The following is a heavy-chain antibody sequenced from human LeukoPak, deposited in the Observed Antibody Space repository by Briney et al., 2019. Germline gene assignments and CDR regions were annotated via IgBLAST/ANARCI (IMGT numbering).Heavy chain of an antibody. D-gene: IGHD6-6*01. Sequence: PGGSLRLSCAASGFTFSSYSMNWVRQAPGKGLEWVSSISSSSSYIYYADSVKGRFTISRDNAKNSLYLQMNSLRAEDTAVYYCARDLVRGRDSSSSYYYYYGMDVWGQGTTVTVSS. CDR2: ISSSSSYI. J-gene: IGHJ6*02. CDR3: ARDLVRGRDSSSSYYYYYGMDV. CDR1: GFTFSSYS. V-gene: IGHV3-21*01.